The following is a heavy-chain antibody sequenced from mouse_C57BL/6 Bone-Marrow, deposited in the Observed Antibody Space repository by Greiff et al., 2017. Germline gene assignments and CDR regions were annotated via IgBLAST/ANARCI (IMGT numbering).Heavy chain of an antibody. J-gene: IGHJ2*01. V-gene: IGHV1-26*01. D-gene: IGHD1-1*01. CDR3: ARKVVYYGTRDY. Sequence: EVQLQQSGPELVKPGASVKISCKASGYTFTDYYMNWVKQSHGKSLEWIGDINPNNGGTSYNQKFKGKATLTVDKSSSTAYMELRSLTSEDSAVYYCARKVVYYGTRDYWGQGTTLTVSS. CDR2: INPNNGGT. CDR1: GYTFTDYY.